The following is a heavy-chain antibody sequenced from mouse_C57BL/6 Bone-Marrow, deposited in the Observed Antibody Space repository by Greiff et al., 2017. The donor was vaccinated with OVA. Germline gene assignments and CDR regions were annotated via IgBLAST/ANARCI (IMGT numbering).Heavy chain of an antibody. J-gene: IGHJ3*01. Sequence: QVQLQQPGAELVMPGASVKLSCKASGYTFTSYWMNWVKQRPGQGLEWIGEIDPSDSYSNYNQKIKNKSTLTVNEASSTAYMQLKSLTSEDSAVYYCAREAICLTWCAYWGQGTLVTVSA. D-gene: IGHD6-1*01. V-gene: IGHV1-69*01. CDR3: AREAICLTWCAY. CDR1: GYTFTSYW. CDR2: IDPSDSYS.